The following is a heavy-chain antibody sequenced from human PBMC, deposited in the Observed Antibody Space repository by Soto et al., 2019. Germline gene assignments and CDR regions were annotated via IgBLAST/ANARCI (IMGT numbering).Heavy chain of an antibody. CDR3: AKLVYSSSSHYFDY. D-gene: IGHD6-6*01. J-gene: IGHJ4*02. V-gene: IGHV3-23*01. CDR1: GFTFSSYA. Sequence: EVQLLESGGGLLQPGGSLRISCAASGFTFSSYAMSWVRQAPGKGLEWVSAISGSGGSTYYADSVKGRFTISRDNSKNTLYLQMNSLRAEETAVYYCAKLVYSSSSHYFDYWGQGTLVTVSS. CDR2: ISGSGGST.